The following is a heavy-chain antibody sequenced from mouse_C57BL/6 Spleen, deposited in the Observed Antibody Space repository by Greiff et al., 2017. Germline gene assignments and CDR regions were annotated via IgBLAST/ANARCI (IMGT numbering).Heavy chain of an antibody. V-gene: IGHV1-54*01. J-gene: IGHJ3*01. CDR3: ARRDDYYGSSPFAY. CDR1: GYAFTNYL. Sequence: QVQLKQSGAELVRPGTSVKVSCKASGYAFTNYLIEWVKQRPGQGLEWIGVINPGSGGTNYNEKFKGKATLTADKSSSTAYMQLSSLTSEDSAVYFCARRDDYYGSSPFAYWGQGTLVTVSA. CDR2: INPGSGGT. D-gene: IGHD1-1*01.